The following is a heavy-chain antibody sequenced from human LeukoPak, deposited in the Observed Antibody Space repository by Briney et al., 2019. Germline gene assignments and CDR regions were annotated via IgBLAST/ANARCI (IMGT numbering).Heavy chain of an antibody. V-gene: IGHV3-33*01. Sequence: PGGSLRLSCAASGFTFNVYGLHWVRQAPGKGVEWVTLIWYDGSNKYYADSVKGRFTVSRDNSKNTLFLQMNSLRVEDTAVYYCVRDLWRYCSGRSCFDTFDIWGQGTMVTVSS. CDR1: GFTFNVYG. CDR2: IWYDGSNK. J-gene: IGHJ3*02. D-gene: IGHD2-15*01. CDR3: VRDLWRYCSGRSCFDTFDI.